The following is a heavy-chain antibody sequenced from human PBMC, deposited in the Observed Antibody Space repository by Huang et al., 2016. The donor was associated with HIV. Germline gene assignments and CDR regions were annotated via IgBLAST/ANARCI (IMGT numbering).Heavy chain of an antibody. CDR3: ATVDYYDTSGPQRGYFDN. Sequence: QVQLVQSGAEVKKPGSSVKVSCKASGGSFRNFAIGWVRQAPGQGREWMGGVIPTLGTANYGQKLQGRVTIIADESTSTAYMELSSLRSEDTAVYYCATVDYYDTSGPQRGYFDNWGQGTLVTVSS. CDR2: VIPTLGTA. CDR1: GGSFRNFA. J-gene: IGHJ4*02. V-gene: IGHV1-69*01. D-gene: IGHD3-22*01.